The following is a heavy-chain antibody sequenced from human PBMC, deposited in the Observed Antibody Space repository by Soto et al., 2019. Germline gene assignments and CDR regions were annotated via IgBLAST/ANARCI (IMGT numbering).Heavy chain of an antibody. CDR3: AKEGTSGLYYFDS. D-gene: IGHD6-19*01. Sequence: EVQLLESGGGLVQPGGSLRLSCAASGFTFSNYAMSWVRQAPGKGLEWVSIISGSGDSPYYADSVKGRFTISRDNSRNTLYLQMNSLRAGDSAKYYCAKEGTSGLYYFDSWGQGTLVTVSS. CDR2: ISGSGDSP. J-gene: IGHJ4*02. V-gene: IGHV3-23*01. CDR1: GFTFSNYA.